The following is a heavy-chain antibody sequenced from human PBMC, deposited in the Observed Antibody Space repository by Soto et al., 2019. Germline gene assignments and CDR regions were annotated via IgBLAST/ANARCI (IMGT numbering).Heavy chain of an antibody. CDR2: IKSKTDAETT. CDR1: GFTFSNAW. Sequence: GGSLRLSCAASGFTFSNAWMSWVRQTPGKGLEWVGRIKSKTDAETTDYAAPVKGRFTISRDDSKNTLYLQMNSLKTEDTAVYYCTTLYQGISNWGQGTLVTVSS. D-gene: IGHD1-20*01. CDR3: TTLYQGISN. V-gene: IGHV3-15*01. J-gene: IGHJ4*02.